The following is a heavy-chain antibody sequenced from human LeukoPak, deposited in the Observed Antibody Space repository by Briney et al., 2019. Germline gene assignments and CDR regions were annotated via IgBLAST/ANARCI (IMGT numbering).Heavy chain of an antibody. D-gene: IGHD1-26*01. CDR3: ARHGSIVGANFQR. CDR1: GGSISSYY. CDR2: IFYSGST. Sequence: SGPTLVNPSETLSLTCTVSGGSISSYYWSWIRQPPGKGLEWIGSIFYSGSTYYNPSLKSRVTISVDTSKNQFSLRLSSVTAADTAVYYCARHGSIVGANFQRWGRGTLVTVSS. J-gene: IGHJ1*01. V-gene: IGHV4-59*05.